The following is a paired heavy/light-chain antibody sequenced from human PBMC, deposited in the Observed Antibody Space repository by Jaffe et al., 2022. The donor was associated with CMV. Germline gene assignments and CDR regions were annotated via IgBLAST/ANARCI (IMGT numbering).Light chain of an antibody. CDR1: SSNIGADFD. Sequence: QSVLTQPPSVSGAPGQRVTISCTGSSSNIGADFDVHWYQQLPGAAPKILIHGNINRPSGVPDRFSASKSGTSASLAITGLQTEDEADYYCQSYDNSLSGSVFGGGTKLIVL. J-gene: IGLJ3*02. CDR3: QSYDNSLSGSV. CDR2: GNI. V-gene: IGLV1-40*01.
Heavy chain of an antibody. CDR3: AAFGGWNTWFDP. V-gene: IGHV4-59*01. CDR1: DASIGSYF. Sequence: QVQLQESGPGLVKPLETLSLTCSISDASIGSYFWSWIRQPPGKGLEWIGYIYYTGSTNYNPSLKSRVTMSVDASKKQFSLKLTSMTAADTAVYYCAAFGGWNTWFDPWGQGTLVTVSS. CDR2: IYYTGST. J-gene: IGHJ5*02. D-gene: IGHD6-19*01.